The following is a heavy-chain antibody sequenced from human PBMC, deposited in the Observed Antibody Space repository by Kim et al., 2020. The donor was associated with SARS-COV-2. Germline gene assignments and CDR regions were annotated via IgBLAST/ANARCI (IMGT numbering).Heavy chain of an antibody. V-gene: IGHV4-59*01. D-gene: IGHD2-8*01. J-gene: IGHJ6*02. Sequence: NTNPSRKSRVTISVDTSKSQFSLKLRSVTAADTAVYYCARMVPKSFGMDVWGQGTTVTVSS. CDR3: ARMVPKSFGMDV.